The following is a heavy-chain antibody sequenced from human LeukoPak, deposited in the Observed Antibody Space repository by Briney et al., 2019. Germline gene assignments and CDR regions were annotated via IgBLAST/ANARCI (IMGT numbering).Heavy chain of an antibody. Sequence: ASVKVSCKASGYTFTSYYIHWVRQAPGQGLEWMGIINPSGGSLRDAQKFQGRVTMTRDTSTSTVYVELTGLRSEDTAVYYCARDRSASAEFDYWGQGTLVTVSS. CDR3: ARDRSASAEFDY. CDR1: GYTFTSYY. V-gene: IGHV1-46*01. J-gene: IGHJ4*02. CDR2: INPSGGSL.